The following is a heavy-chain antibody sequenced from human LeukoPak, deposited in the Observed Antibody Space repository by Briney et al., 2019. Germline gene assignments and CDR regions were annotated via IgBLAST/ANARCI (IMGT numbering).Heavy chain of an antibody. CDR2: IYYSGST. V-gene: IGHV4-59*08. CDR3: ARRDDFWSGRGDAFDI. Sequence: PSETLSLTCTVSGGSISSYYWSWIRQPPGKGLEWIGYIYYSGSTNYNPSLKSRVTISVDTSKNQFSLKLSSVTAADTAVYYCARRDDFWSGRGDAFDIWGQGTMVTVSS. J-gene: IGHJ3*02. D-gene: IGHD3-3*01. CDR1: GGSISSYY.